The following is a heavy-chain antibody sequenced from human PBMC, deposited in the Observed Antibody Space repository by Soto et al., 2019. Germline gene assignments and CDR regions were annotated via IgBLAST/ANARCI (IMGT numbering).Heavy chain of an antibody. CDR3: VKGTEQYYYYGMDV. Sequence: GGSLRLSCSASGFSFSNYAFYWVRQAPGNGLHFVSAIGANAGVTYYADSVKDRFTISRDNSKNTLYLQVIGLRAEDTAVYYCVKGTEQYYYYGMDVWGQGTTVTVSS. CDR1: GFSFSNYA. J-gene: IGHJ6*02. CDR2: IGANAGVT. V-gene: IGHV3-64D*06.